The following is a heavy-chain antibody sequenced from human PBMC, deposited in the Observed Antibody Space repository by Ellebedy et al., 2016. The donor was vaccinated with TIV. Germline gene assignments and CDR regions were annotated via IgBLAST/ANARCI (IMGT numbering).Heavy chain of an antibody. D-gene: IGHD6-13*01. CDR3: ARGYSSGWYYFDY. J-gene: IGHJ4*02. Sequence: GESLKISXAASGFTFSSYAMHWVRQAPGKGLEWVAVISYDGSNKYYADSVKGRFTISRDNSKNTLYLQMNSLRAEDAAVYYCARGYSSGWYYFDYWGQGTLVTVSS. CDR2: ISYDGSNK. V-gene: IGHV3-30-3*01. CDR1: GFTFSSYA.